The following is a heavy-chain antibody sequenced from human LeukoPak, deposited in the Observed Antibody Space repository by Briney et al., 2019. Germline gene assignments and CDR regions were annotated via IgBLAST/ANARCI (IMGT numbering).Heavy chain of an antibody. CDR1: GFTFSSYS. CDR2: ISSSSSTI. CDR3: ARAHLSRGYSYGYYYFDY. V-gene: IGHV3-48*01. J-gene: IGHJ4*02. D-gene: IGHD5-18*01. Sequence: PGGSLRLSCAASGFTFSSYSMNWVRKAPGKGLEWVSYISSSSSTIYYADSVKGRFTISRDNAKNSLYLQMNSLRAEDTAVYYCARAHLSRGYSYGYYYFDYWGQGTLVTVSS.